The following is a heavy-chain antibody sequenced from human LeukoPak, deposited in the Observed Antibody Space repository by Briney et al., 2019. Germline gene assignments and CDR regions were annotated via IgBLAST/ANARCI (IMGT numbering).Heavy chain of an antibody. CDR3: AISSSSAEYFQH. D-gene: IGHD6-6*01. Sequence: GGSLRLSCAASGFTVSSNYMSWVRQAPGKGLEWVSVIYSGGSTYYADSVKGRFTISRDNSKNTLYLQMNSLRAEDTAVYYCAISSSSAEYFQHWGQGTLVTVSS. J-gene: IGHJ1*01. CDR2: IYSGGST. CDR1: GFTVSSNY. V-gene: IGHV3-53*01.